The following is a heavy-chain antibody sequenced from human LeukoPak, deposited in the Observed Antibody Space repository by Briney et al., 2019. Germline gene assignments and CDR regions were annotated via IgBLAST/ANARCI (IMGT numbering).Heavy chain of an antibody. J-gene: IGHJ5*02. V-gene: IGHV4-59*08. CDR3: ARGMTTGPDP. Sequence: PSETLSLTCTLTGGSISSYHWSWLRQPPGKGLEWIGYIYYSGSTNYNPSLKSRLTISVDTAKNQFSLKLSSVTAADTAVYYCARGMTTGPDPWGQGILVTVSS. CDR2: IYYSGST. CDR1: GGSISSYH. D-gene: IGHD4-17*01.